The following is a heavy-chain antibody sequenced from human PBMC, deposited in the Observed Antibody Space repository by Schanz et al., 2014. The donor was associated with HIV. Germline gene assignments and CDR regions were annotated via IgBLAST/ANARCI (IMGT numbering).Heavy chain of an antibody. J-gene: IGHJ6*02. D-gene: IGHD5-18*01. V-gene: IGHV3-72*01. CDR1: GFSFDTFG. CDR3: RGYRFYYGVDF. Sequence: VHLVESGGGVVQPGRSLRLSCAGSGFSFDTFGIHWVRQAPGKGLEWVARSRVKSDSYATEYAASVTGRFTISRDDSKNSVYLQMNSLNIEDTAVYYCRGYRFYYGVDFWGQGTTVTVS. CDR2: SRVKSDSYAT.